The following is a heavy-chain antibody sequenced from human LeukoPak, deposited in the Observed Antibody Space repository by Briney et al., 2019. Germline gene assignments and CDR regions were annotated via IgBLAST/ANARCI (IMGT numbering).Heavy chain of an antibody. CDR2: IYYRGST. V-gene: IGHV4-39*01. Sequence: SETLSLTCTVSGGSISSSSYYWGWIRQPPGTGLEWIGSIYYRGSTYYNPSLKSRVTISVATSKNQFSLKLNSVPAADTAVYYCARRGTAAQGMDVWGQGTTVTVSS. D-gene: IGHD6-13*01. J-gene: IGHJ6*02. CDR3: ARRGTAAQGMDV. CDR1: GGSISSSSYY.